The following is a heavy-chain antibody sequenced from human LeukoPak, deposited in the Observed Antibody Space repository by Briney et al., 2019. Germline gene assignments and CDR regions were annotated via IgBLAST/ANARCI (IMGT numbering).Heavy chain of an antibody. CDR3: ARTPGWYYGSGRRYHFDY. CDR1: GGSISSGSYY. D-gene: IGHD3-10*01. J-gene: IGHJ4*02. V-gene: IGHV4-61*02. Sequence: PSQTLSLTCTVSGGSISSGSYYWSWIRQPAGKGLEWIGRIYTSGSTNYNPSLKSRVTISVDTSKNQFSLKLSSVTAADTAVYYCARTPGWYYGSGRRYHFDYWGQGTLVTVSS. CDR2: IYTSGST.